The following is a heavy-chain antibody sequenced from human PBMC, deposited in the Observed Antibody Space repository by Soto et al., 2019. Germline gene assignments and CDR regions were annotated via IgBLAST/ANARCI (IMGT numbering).Heavy chain of an antibody. CDR2: LRGSGSST. CDR1: GFTFSSYA. V-gene: IGHV3-23*01. J-gene: IGHJ4*02. Sequence: GGSLRLSCAASGFTFSSYAMSWVRQAPGKGLEWVAGLRGSGSSTYYADSVRGRFTISRDNSKKTLYLQITCLRVEDTAVFYCVKDLRSSIAARAPLDSWGQGTLVTASS. CDR3: VKDLRSSIAARAPLDS. D-gene: IGHD6-6*01.